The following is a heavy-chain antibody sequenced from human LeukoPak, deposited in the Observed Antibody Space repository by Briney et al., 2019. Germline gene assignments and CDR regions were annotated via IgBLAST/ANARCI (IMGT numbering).Heavy chain of an antibody. Sequence: SQTLSLTCTVSGGSVSSGGYYWSWIRQHPGKGLGWIGYIYYSGSTYYNPSLKSRVTISVDTSKDQFSLKLSSVTAADTAVYYCARENDYDLGMDVWGQGTTVTVSS. V-gene: IGHV4-31*03. CDR3: ARENDYDLGMDV. D-gene: IGHD3-3*01. J-gene: IGHJ6*02. CDR1: GGSVSSGGYY. CDR2: IYYSGST.